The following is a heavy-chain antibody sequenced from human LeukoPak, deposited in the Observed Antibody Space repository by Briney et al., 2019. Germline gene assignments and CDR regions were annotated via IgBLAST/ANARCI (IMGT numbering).Heavy chain of an antibody. Sequence: SQTLSLTCAISGDSVSSNSAAWNWIRQSPSRGLEWLGRTYYRSKWYNDYAVSVKSRITINPDTSKNQFSLQLNSVTPEDTAVYYCARDDGSYYDFWSGYYFAYWGQGTLVTVSS. CDR1: GDSVSSNSAA. D-gene: IGHD3-3*01. J-gene: IGHJ4*02. CDR3: ARDDGSYYDFWSGYYFAY. V-gene: IGHV6-1*01. CDR2: TYYRSKWYN.